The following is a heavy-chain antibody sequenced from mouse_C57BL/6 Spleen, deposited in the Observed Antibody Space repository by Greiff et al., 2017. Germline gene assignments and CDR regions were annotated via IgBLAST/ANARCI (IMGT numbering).Heavy chain of an antibody. CDR1: GYAFTNYL. J-gene: IGHJ4*01. V-gene: IGHV1-54*01. Sequence: QVQLQQSGAELVRPGTSVKVSCKASGYAFTNYLIEWVKQRPGQGLEWIGVINPGSGGTNYNEKFKGKATLTADKSSSTAYMQLSSLTSEDSAVYVCARRGDTTGYYYAMDYWGQGTSVTVSS. CDR2: INPGSGGT. CDR3: ARRGDTTGYYYAMDY. D-gene: IGHD2-12*01.